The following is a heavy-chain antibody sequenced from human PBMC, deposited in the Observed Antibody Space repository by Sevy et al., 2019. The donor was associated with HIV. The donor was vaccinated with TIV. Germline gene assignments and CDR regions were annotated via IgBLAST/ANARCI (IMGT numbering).Heavy chain of an antibody. D-gene: IGHD2-21*01. CDR3: AREGVIYEDDGRDFDDAFDI. J-gene: IGHJ3*02. Sequence: GGSLRLSCAASAFSLSNYYMTWVRQAPGKGLEWVANIKQGGNEQFYLESVKGRFTISRDDSKNSVYLQMTSLRAEDTAVYYCAREGVIYEDDGRDFDDAFDIWGHGTMVTVSS. V-gene: IGHV3-7*01. CDR2: IKQGGNEQ. CDR1: AFSLSNYY.